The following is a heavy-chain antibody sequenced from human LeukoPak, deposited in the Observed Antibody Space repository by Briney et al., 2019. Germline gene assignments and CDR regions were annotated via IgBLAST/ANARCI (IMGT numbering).Heavy chain of an antibody. V-gene: IGHV5-51*01. CDR3: GEQRKDQQLVLGVPKNYFVAFDI. J-gene: IGHJ3*02. CDR1: GDSFTSYW. CDR2: IYPGDSDT. Sequence: GESLKISCKGSGDSFTSYWIGWVRQMPGKGLEWMGTIYPGDSDTRYSPTFQGQVTISADKSISTAYLQWSSVKASDTAMYYGGEQRKDQQLVLGVPKNYFVAFDIWAKGQWSPSLQ. D-gene: IGHD6-13*01.